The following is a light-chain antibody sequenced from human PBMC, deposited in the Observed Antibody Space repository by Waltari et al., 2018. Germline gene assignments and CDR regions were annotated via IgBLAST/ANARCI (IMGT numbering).Light chain of an antibody. CDR3: QQFGSSPFT. V-gene: IGKV3-20*01. J-gene: IGKJ5*01. Sequence: EIVMTQSPATLSVSPGERATLSCRASRRVTSNHLAWYQQQPGQAPRLLLHGASSRATDIPDRFSGSGSGTDFTLTINRLEPEDFAVYYCQQFGSSPFTFGQGTRLEIK. CDR2: GAS. CDR1: RRVTSNH.